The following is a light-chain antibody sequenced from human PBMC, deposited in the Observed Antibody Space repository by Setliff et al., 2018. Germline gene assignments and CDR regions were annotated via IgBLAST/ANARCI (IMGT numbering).Light chain of an antibody. V-gene: IGLV2-8*01. CDR1: SNDVWGHNY. CDR2: DVT. J-gene: IGLJ1*01. Sequence: QSALTQPPSASGSPGQSVTISCTGTSNDVWGHNYVSWYQQHPGKAPQLIIYDVTKRPSGVPDRFSGSKSGNTASLTVSGLQAEDEADYYYSSYADSNIFLFGTGTKAPS. CDR3: SSYADSNIFL.